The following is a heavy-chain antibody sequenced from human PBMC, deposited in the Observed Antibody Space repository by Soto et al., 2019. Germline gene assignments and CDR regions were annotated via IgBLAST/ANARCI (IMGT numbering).Heavy chain of an antibody. CDR1: GGTFSSYA. Sequence: QVQLVQSGAEVKKPGSSVKVSCKASGGTFSSYAISWVRQAPGQGLEWMGGIIPIFGTANYAQKLQDRVTITADESTSTAYMELSSLRSEDTAVYYCARRGPRGSTFDYWGQGTLVTVSS. V-gene: IGHV1-69*01. CDR2: IIPIFGTA. J-gene: IGHJ4*02. CDR3: ARRGPRGSTFDY. D-gene: IGHD1-26*01.